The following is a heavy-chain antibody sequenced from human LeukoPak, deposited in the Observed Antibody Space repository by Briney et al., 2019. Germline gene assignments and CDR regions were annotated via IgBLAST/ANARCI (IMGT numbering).Heavy chain of an antibody. D-gene: IGHD3-3*01. J-gene: IGHJ4*02. CDR2: ISAGGSSI. Sequence: GGSLRLSCAASGFSFSSYAMSWVRQAPGKGPEWVSIISAGGSSIDYTNSVKGRFTISRDNSKNTLYLQMNSLRAEDTAVYYCAKGNPYYDFWSGYYKRTNSEHYFDYWGQGTLVTVSS. CDR1: GFSFSSYA. V-gene: IGHV3-23*01. CDR3: AKGNPYYDFWSGYYKRTNSEHYFDY.